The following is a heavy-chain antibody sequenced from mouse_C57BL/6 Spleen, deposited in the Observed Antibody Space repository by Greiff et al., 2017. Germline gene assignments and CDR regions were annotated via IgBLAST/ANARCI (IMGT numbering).Heavy chain of an antibody. CDR2: IYPGSGNT. V-gene: IGHV1-66*01. Sequence: VQLQQSGPELVKPGASVKISCKASGYSFTSYYIHWVKQRPGQGLEWIGWIYPGSGNTKYNEKFKGKATLTADTSSSTAYMQLSSLTSEDSAVYYCARRPTVVADYAMDYWGQGTSVTVSS. CDR3: ARRPTVVADYAMDY. D-gene: IGHD1-1*01. J-gene: IGHJ4*01. CDR1: GYSFTSYY.